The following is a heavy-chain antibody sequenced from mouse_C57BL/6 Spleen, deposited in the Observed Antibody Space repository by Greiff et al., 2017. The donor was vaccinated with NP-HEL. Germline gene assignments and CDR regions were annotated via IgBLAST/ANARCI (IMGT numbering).Heavy chain of an antibody. J-gene: IGHJ1*03. Sequence: QVQLHQPGTELVKPGASVKLSCKASGYTFTSYWMHWLKQRPGHGLEWIGNINPSNGGTNYNEKFKSKATLTVDKSSSTAYMQLSSLTSEDSAVYYCAREDGYYRYFDVWGTGTTVTVSS. V-gene: IGHV1-53*01. D-gene: IGHD2-3*01. CDR3: AREDGYYRYFDV. CDR1: GYTFTSYW. CDR2: INPSNGGT.